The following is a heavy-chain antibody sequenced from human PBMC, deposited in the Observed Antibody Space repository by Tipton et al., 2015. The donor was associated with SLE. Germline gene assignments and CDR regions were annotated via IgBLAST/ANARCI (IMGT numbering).Heavy chain of an antibody. CDR3: ARETNWNDGAFDI. J-gene: IGHJ3*02. D-gene: IGHD1-1*01. CDR1: GFTFNSYA. Sequence: SLRLSCAASGFTFNSYAMHWVRQAPGKGLEWVALISYDGTNKYSADSVKGRFTISRDNSKNALYLQMNSLRTEDTAVYYCARETNWNDGAFDIWGQGTMVTVSS. CDR2: ISYDGTNK. V-gene: IGHV3-30*04.